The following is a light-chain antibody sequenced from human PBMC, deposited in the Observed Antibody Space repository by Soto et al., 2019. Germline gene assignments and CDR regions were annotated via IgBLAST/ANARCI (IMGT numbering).Light chain of an antibody. CDR1: SSNIGSNT. CDR3: AAWDDSLNGWV. V-gene: IGLV1-44*01. CDR2: SNN. Sequence: QSVLTQPPSASGTPGQRVTISCSGSSSNIGSNTVNWYQQLPGTAPKLLIYSNNQRPSGVPDRFSGSKSGTSASLAISGLQSEDEGDYYCAAWDDSLNGWVFGGGTNLTVL. J-gene: IGLJ3*02.